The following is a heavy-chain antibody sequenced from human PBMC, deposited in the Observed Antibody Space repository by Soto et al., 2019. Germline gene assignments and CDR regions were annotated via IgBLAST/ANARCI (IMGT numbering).Heavy chain of an antibody. CDR2: IYYSGST. CDR3: ARAEGYCGGDCYPPNFDY. D-gene: IGHD2-21*02. J-gene: IGHJ4*02. CDR1: GGSISSGGYY. V-gene: IGHV4-31*03. Sequence: QVQLQESGPGLVKPSQTLSLTCTVSGGSISSGGYYWSWIRQHPGKGLEWIGYIYYSGSTYYNPSLHSRVTISADTSKHQFSLKLRSVTAADTAVYYCARAEGYCGGDCYPPNFDYWGQGTLVTVSS.